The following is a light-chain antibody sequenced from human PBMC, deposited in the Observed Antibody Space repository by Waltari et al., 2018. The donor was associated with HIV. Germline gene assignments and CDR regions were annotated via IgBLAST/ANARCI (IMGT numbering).Light chain of an antibody. CDR1: QNISNS. CDR3: QQTYATPRT. Sequence: DIQITQSPSSLSAFVGDRVTITCRASQNISNSLNWYQQKPGKAPEVLIYGGTKLQSGVPSRFSGSGSGRDFTLTISSLQRGDFVTYSCQQTYATPRTFGLGTRLEI. J-gene: IGKJ5*01. V-gene: IGKV1-39*01. CDR2: GGT.